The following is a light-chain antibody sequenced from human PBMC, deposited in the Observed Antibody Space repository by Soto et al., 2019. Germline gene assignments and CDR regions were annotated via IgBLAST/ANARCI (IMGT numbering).Light chain of an antibody. Sequence: PVLTQSSSASASLGSSVKLTCTLSSGHSRNIIAWHQQQPGKAPRYLMKLEGSGSYNKGSGVPDRFSGSSSGADRYLTISNLQSEDEADYYCETWDSYTRVFGGGTQLTVL. V-gene: IGLV4-60*03. J-gene: IGLJ2*01. CDR1: SGHSRNI. CDR3: ETWDSYTRV. CDR2: LEGSGSY.